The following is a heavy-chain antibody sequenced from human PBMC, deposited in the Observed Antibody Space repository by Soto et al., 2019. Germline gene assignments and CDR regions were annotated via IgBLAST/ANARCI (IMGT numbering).Heavy chain of an antibody. V-gene: IGHV1-2*02. Sequence: QVQLVQSGAEVKEPGDSVRVSCEASGYTFTAYYIHWVRQAPGQGLEWMGWINPKFGDTTYAQDFQGRVSMTRDMSISTGYMELSRLTSDDTAIDYCARNMDYYYGPGSGNGHGFWGQGTTVTVFS. CDR1: GYTFTAYY. J-gene: IGHJ6*02. D-gene: IGHD3-10*01. CDR2: INPKFGDT. CDR3: ARNMDYYYGPGSGNGHGF.